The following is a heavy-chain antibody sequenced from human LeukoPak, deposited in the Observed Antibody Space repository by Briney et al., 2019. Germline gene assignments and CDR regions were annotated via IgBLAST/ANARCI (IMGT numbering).Heavy chain of an antibody. Sequence: SSETLSLTCTVSGGSASSGNYYWSWIRQPPGKGLEWIGYIYYSGSTNYNPSLKSRVTISADTSKNQFSLKLRSVTAADAAVYYCASHPLISVSDVLTGYYRAPGWFDPWGQGILVTVS. CDR1: GGSASSGNYY. V-gene: IGHV4-61*01. CDR3: ASHPLISVSDVLTGYYRAPGWFDP. J-gene: IGHJ5*02. CDR2: IYYSGST. D-gene: IGHD3-9*01.